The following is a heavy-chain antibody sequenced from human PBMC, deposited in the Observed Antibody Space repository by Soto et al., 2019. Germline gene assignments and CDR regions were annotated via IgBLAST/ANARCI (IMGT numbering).Heavy chain of an antibody. Sequence: PSVTMSLTCTVSGGSNSRGGYYWTWIRQHPGKGLEWIGYIYYSGSTYYNPSLKSRVTISVDTSKNQLSLNLSSVTAADTAVYYCARAIWFGEGAKFNCCDPWGQGTPVTVS. CDR3: ARAIWFGEGAKFNCCDP. CDR1: GGSNSRGGYY. D-gene: IGHD3-10*01. CDR2: IYYSGST. V-gene: IGHV4-31*03. J-gene: IGHJ5*02.